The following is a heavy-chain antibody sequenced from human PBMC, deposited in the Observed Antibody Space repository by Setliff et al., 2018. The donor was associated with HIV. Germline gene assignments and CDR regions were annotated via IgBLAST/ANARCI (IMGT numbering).Heavy chain of an antibody. CDR1: GYSISSRYY. CDR2: IYSSGNT. CDR3: ARGIGTRYNYYMDV. J-gene: IGHJ6*03. D-gene: IGHD1-20*01. V-gene: IGHV4-38-2*02. Sequence: SETLSLTCTVSGYSISSRYYWGWIRQSPGKGLEWIGRIYSSGNTNYNPSLESRVTISVDTSRNQLSLKLSSVTAADTAVYYCARGIGTRYNYYMDVWGIGTTVTVSS.